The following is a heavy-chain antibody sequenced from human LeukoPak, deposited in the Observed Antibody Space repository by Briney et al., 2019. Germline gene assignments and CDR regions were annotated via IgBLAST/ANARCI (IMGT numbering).Heavy chain of an antibody. D-gene: IGHD2-2*01. CDR3: ARARYCSSTSCYSGHWFDP. V-gene: IGHV4-30-2*01. J-gene: IGHJ5*02. CDR2: IYHSGST. CDR1: GGSISSGGYY. Sequence: SETLSLTCTVSGGSISSGGYYWSWIRQPPGKGLEWIGYIYHSGSTYYNPSLKSRVTISVDRSKNQFSLKLSSVTAADTAVYYCARARYCSSTSCYSGHWFDPWGQGTLVTVSS.